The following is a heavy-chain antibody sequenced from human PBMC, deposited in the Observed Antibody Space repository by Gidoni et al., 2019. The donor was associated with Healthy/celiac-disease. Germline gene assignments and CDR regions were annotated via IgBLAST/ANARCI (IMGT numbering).Heavy chain of an antibody. CDR3: ATEEDEGFGELLGGFDY. D-gene: IGHD3-10*01. CDR1: GGTFSSYT. CDR2: ISPILGIA. Sequence: QVQLVQSGAEVKKPGSSVKVSCKASGGTFSSYTISWVRQAPGQGLEWMGRISPILGIANDAQKFQGRVTITADKSTSTAYMELSSLRSEDTAVYYCATEEDEGFGELLGGFDYWGQGTLVTVSS. J-gene: IGHJ4*02. V-gene: IGHV1-69*08.